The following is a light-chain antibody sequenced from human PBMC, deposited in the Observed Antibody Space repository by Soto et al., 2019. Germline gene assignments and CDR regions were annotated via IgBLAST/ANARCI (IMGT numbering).Light chain of an antibody. CDR1: QSVSSSY. V-gene: IGKV3-20*01. CDR3: QQYGSSQWT. J-gene: IGKJ1*01. CDR2: GAS. Sequence: EIVLTQSPGTLSLSPGERATLYCRAIQSVSSSYLAWYQQKPGQAPRLLIYGASSRATGIPDRFSGSGPGTDFTLTISRLEPEDFAVYYCQQYGSSQWTFGQGTKVDIK.